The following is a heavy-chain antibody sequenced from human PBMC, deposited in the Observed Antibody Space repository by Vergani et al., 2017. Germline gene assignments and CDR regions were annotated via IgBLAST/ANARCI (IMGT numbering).Heavy chain of an antibody. CDR3: TTAWGLYYLHGEYFQY. J-gene: IGHJ1*01. V-gene: IGHV3-23*01. D-gene: IGHD3-10*01. CDR2: ISSDGGDI. Sequence: EVQLLESGGGLVQPGGSRRLSCAGAGFTFDTYTMAYVRQAPGKGLEWVATISSDGGDILYADSVKGRFTISRDNSKNTLFLQMNSLKDEDTAVYYCTTAWGLYYLHGEYFQYWGRGTMVAVSS. CDR1: GFTFDTYT.